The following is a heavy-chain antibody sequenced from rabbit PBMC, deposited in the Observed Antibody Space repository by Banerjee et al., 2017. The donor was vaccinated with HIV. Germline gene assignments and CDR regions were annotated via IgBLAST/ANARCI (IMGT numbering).Heavy chain of an antibody. CDR3: ARTTMTIMLTGYGMDL. Sequence: QEQLVESGGGLVQPEGSLTLTCKASGFDFSLSYHMCWVRQAPGKGLEWIGCIVTGSDAIYYADWAKGRFTISKASSITVTLQMNSLTAADTATYFCARTTMTIMLTGYGMDLWGPGTLVTVS. J-gene: IGHJ6*01. V-gene: IGHV1S45*01. CDR1: GFDFSLSYH. CDR2: IVTGSDAI. D-gene: IGHD2-1*01.